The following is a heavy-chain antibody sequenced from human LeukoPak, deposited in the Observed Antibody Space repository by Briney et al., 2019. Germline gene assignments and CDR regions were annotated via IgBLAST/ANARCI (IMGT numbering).Heavy chain of an antibody. CDR2: IDSNGNT. Sequence: PSETLSLTCTVSGDSITTHPWSWVRQTSGKGLDYIGFIDSNGNTNYNPSLKTRVIISSDTSTNQISLTLNSVAAADTAVYYCSRLAKCDGNCYSFDLWGQGRLVTVSS. CDR3: SRLAKCDGNCYSFDL. V-gene: IGHV4-59*11. J-gene: IGHJ4*02. D-gene: IGHD2-15*01. CDR1: GDSITTHP.